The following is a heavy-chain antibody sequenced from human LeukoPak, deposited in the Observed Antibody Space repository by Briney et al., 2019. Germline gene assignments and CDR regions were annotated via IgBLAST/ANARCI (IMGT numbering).Heavy chain of an antibody. J-gene: IGHJ4*02. Sequence: GGSLRLSCAASGFTFSFSSYSMNWVRQAPGKGLEWISSISSSSSYIYYAGSVKGRFTISRDNAKNSLYLQMDSLRAEDTAMYYCASAVHDSSGWYYFDYWGQGTLVTVSS. CDR2: ISSSSSYI. D-gene: IGHD6-19*01. CDR3: ASAVHDSSGWYYFDY. CDR1: GFTFSFSSYS. V-gene: IGHV3-21*01.